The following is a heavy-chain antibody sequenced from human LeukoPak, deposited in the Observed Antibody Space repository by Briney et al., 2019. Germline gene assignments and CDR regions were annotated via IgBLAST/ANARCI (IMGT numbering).Heavy chain of an antibody. V-gene: IGHV1-69*05. CDR2: IIPIFGTA. D-gene: IGHD6-13*01. J-gene: IGHJ5*02. CDR3: ARGYSSSWYSGWFDP. Sequence: ASVKVSCKASGGTFSSYAISWVRQAPGQGLEWMGGIIPIFGTANYAQKFQGRVTITTDESTSTAYMELSSLRSEDTAVYYCARGYSSSWYSGWFDPWGQGTLVTVSS. CDR1: GGTFSSYA.